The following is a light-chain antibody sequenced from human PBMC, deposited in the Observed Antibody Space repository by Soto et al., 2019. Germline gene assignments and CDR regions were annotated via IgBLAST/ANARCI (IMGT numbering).Light chain of an antibody. CDR2: GAS. CDR3: QQGNSFPFT. V-gene: IGKV1-12*01. J-gene: IGKJ3*01. Sequence: DIQITQSPSSVSASVGDRVTVTCRASQNIKTWLAWYRQKLGTAPNLLIYGASTLQSGVPSRFSGSGSGTEFTLTIDSLQPEDFGTYYCQQGNSFPFTFGPGTRVD. CDR1: QNIKTW.